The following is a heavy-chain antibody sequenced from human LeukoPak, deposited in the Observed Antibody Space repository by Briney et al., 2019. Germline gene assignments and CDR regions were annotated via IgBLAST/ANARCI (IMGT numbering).Heavy chain of an antibody. V-gene: IGHV4-34*01. CDR1: GGSFSGYY. J-gene: IGHJ5*02. CDR2: INHSGST. CDR3: ARKNSSGWYGNWFDP. D-gene: IGHD6-19*01. Sequence: SETLSLTCAVYGGSFSGYYWSWIRQPPGKGLEWIGEINHSGSTNYNPSLKSRVTISVDTSKNQFSLKLSSVTAADTAVYYCARKNSSGWYGNWFDPWGQGTLVTVSS.